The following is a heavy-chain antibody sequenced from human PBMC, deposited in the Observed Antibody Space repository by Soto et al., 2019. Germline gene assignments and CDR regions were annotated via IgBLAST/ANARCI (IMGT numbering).Heavy chain of an antibody. CDR1: GYSISSGYY. Sequence: SETLSLTCAVSGYSISSGYYWGWIRQPPGKGLEWIGSIYHSGSTYYNPSLKSRVTISVDTPKNQFYLKLSSVTAADTAVYYCARSSSWSNWFDPWGPGTLVTVSS. CDR3: ARSSSWSNWFDP. V-gene: IGHV4-38-2*01. J-gene: IGHJ5*02. CDR2: IYHSGST. D-gene: IGHD6-13*01.